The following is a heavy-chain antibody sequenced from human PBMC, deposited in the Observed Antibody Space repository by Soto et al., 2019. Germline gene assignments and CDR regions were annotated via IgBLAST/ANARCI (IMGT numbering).Heavy chain of an antibody. J-gene: IGHJ4*02. CDR1: GGSISSGGYS. CDR2: IYHSGST. CDR3: ARMRGYFDY. Sequence: PSETLSLTGAVSGGSISSGGYSWSWIRQPPGEGLEWIGYIYHSGSTYYNPSLKSRVTISVDRSKNQFSLKLSSVTAADTAVYYCARMRGYFDYWGQGTLVTVSS. V-gene: IGHV4-30-2*01.